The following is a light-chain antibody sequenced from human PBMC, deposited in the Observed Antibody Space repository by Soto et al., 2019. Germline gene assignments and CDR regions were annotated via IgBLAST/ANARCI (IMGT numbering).Light chain of an antibody. Sequence: EIVMTQSPATLSASPGESATLSCRASQSVSGNLAWYQQKPGQAPRLLIYGASTRATGIPARFSGSGSGTEFTLTISSLQYEDFAVYYCQQYNNWPPLTFGGGTKVEIK. CDR3: QQYNNWPPLT. CDR2: GAS. J-gene: IGKJ4*01. V-gene: IGKV3-15*01. CDR1: QSVSGN.